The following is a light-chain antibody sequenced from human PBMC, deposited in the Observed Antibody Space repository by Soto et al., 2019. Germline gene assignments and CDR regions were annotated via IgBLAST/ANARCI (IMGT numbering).Light chain of an antibody. CDR3: QQYVSSVT. CDR2: GAS. CDR1: QSVDSSF. J-gene: IGKJ1*01. Sequence: IVLTQSPGFLSLSPGERATLSCRASQSVDSSFLAWYQQKPGQAPRLLIYGASKRATGIPDRFSGSGSGTDFTLTISRLEPEDFAVYYCQQYVSSVTFGQGTKVEIK. V-gene: IGKV3-20*01.